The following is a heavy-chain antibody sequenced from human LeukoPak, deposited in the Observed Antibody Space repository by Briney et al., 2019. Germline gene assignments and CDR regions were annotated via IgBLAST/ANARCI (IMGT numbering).Heavy chain of an antibody. V-gene: IGHV1-18*01. CDR3: ARALKRLQIINYYDSSGYFNWFDP. J-gene: IGHJ5*02. D-gene: IGHD3-22*01. CDR2: ISAYNGNT. Sequence: GASVKVSCKASGYTFTSYGISWVRQAPGQGLEWMGWISAYNGNTNYAQKLQGRVTMTTDTSTSTAYMELRSLRSDDTAVYYCARALKRLQIINYYDSSGYFNWFDPWGQGTLVTVSS. CDR1: GYTFTSYG.